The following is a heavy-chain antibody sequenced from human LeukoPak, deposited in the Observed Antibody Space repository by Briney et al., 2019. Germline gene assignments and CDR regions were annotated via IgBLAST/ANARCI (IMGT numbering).Heavy chain of an antibody. Sequence: SETLSLTCTVSSGSISSFYWSWIRQPPGKGLEYIGDIYYTGSTNYNPSLNSRVTMSVDTSKNQFSLKLTSVTAADTALYYCLISPAYSSGWFDYWGHGTLVTVSS. CDR1: SGSISSFY. CDR2: IYYTGST. V-gene: IGHV4-59*08. J-gene: IGHJ5*01. CDR3: LISPAYSSGWFDY. D-gene: IGHD6-19*01.